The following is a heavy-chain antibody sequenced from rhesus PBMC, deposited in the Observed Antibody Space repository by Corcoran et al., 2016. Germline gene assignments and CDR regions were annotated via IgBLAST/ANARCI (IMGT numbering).Heavy chain of an antibody. CDR1: GGSISDDYY. V-gene: IGHV4-106*01. Sequence: QVQLQESGPGLVKPSETLSLTCAVSGGSISDDYYWSWIRQPPRKGLEWIGYIYGSGGVTNYNPSLKTRVTISIDTSTNRFSLRLRSVTAAGTAVYYCARVPGYFDYWGQGVLVTFSS. CDR2: IYGSGGVT. CDR3: ARVPGYFDY. J-gene: IGHJ4*01.